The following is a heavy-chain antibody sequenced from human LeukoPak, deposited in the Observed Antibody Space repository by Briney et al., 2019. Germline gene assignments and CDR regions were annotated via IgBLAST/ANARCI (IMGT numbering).Heavy chain of an antibody. V-gene: IGHV4-34*01. CDR1: GGSFSGYY. Sequence: SETLSLTCAVYGGSFSGYYWSWIRQPPGKGLEWIGEINHSGSTNYSPSLKSRVTISVDTSKNQFSLKLSSVTAADTAVYYCARGRYGEAAAGTNWFDPWGQGTLVTVSS. D-gene: IGHD6-13*01. CDR3: ARGRYGEAAAGTNWFDP. CDR2: INHSGST. J-gene: IGHJ5*02.